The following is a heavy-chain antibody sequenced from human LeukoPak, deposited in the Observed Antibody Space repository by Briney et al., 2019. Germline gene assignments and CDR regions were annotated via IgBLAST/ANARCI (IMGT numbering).Heavy chain of an antibody. CDR1: GYSFTSYW. Sequence: GESLKISCKGSGYSFTSYWIGWVRQMPGKGLEWMGIIYPGDSDTRYSPSFQGQVTISADKSISTAYLQWSSLKASDTAMYYCARQGRRYDFWSGYSDEGYYYYMGVWGKGTTVTVSS. CDR3: ARQGRRYDFWSGYSDEGYYYYMGV. CDR2: IYPGDSDT. V-gene: IGHV5-51*01. J-gene: IGHJ6*03. D-gene: IGHD3-3*01.